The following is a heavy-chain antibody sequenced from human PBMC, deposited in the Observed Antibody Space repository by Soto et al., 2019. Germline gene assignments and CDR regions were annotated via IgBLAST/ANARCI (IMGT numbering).Heavy chain of an antibody. J-gene: IGHJ4*02. CDR1: GGSISSYY. CDR2: VYDNGRP. V-gene: IGHV4-59*01. D-gene: IGHD3-9*01. CDR3: ARGVGSSPPRY. Sequence: ASETLSLTCTVSGGSISSYYWSWIRQPPGKGLEWIGYVYDNGRPYYSPSLKSRVTISADTSKNQISLKLTPATAADTAVYYCARGVGSSPPRYWGRGTLVTVSS.